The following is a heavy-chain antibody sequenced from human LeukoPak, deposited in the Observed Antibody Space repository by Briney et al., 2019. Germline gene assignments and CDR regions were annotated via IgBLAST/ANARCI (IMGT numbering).Heavy chain of an antibody. CDR1: GFTFSSYW. CDR2: IKQDGSEK. Sequence: PGGSLRLSCAASGFTFSSYWMSWVRQAPGKGLEWVANIKQDGSEKYYVDSVKGRFTISRDNAKNSLYLQMNSLRAEDTAVYYCAREFITTVRGVIMSAFDYWGQGTLVTVSS. CDR3: AREFITTVRGVIMSAFDY. D-gene: IGHD3-10*01. V-gene: IGHV3-7*01. J-gene: IGHJ4*02.